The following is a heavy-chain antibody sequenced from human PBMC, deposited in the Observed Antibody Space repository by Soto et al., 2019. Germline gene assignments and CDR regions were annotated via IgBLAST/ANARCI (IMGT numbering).Heavy chain of an antibody. D-gene: IGHD3-22*01. J-gene: IGHJ4*02. Sequence: EVQLLESGGGLVQPGGSLRLSCAASGFTFSSYAMNWVRQTPGTGLEWVSAICGGGGSTYYADSVKGRFTISRDDSKNTLSLQMNSLRAEDTAVYFCAKPSGRLNLDYYDNIPPTAFDFWGQGTLVTVSS. CDR3: AKPSGRLNLDYYDNIPPTAFDF. CDR1: GFTFSSYA. CDR2: ICGGGGST. V-gene: IGHV3-23*01.